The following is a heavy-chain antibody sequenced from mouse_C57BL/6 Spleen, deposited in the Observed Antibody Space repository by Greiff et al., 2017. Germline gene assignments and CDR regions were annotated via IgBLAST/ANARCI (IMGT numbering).Heavy chain of an antibody. Sequence: VQLQQPGAELVKPGASVKLSCKASGYTFTSYWMQWVKQRPGQGLEWIGEIDPSDSYTNYNQKFKGKATLTVDTSSSTAYMQLSSLTSEDSAVYYCARKGGYGKEDYYAMDYWGQGTSVTVSS. CDR3: ARKGGYGKEDYYAMDY. V-gene: IGHV1-50*01. D-gene: IGHD2-10*02. CDR1: GYTFTSYW. CDR2: IDPSDSYT. J-gene: IGHJ4*01.